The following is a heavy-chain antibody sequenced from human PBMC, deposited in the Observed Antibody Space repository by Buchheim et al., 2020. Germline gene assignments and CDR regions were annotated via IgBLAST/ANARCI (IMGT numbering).Heavy chain of an antibody. D-gene: IGHD3-22*01. CDR3: ARDYFYEHNCPGMD. Sequence: QVQLVQSGAEVKKPGASVKISCKTSRYTFSNYYIHWVRQAPGQGLEWMGIINTNSGATTSAQNFQGRVTMTRDTSTTTVYMELSRLSSNDTAVYYCARDYFYEHNCPGMDWGQGT. J-gene: IGHJ4*02. CDR1: RYTFSNYY. V-gene: IGHV1-46*01. CDR2: INTNSGAT.